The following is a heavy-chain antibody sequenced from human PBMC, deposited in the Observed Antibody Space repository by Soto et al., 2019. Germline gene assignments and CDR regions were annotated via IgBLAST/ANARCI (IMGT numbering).Heavy chain of an antibody. J-gene: IGHJ4*02. V-gene: IGHV4-31*11. Sequence: PSETLSLTCAVSGSSLNSGSYYWSWIRQRPGKGLEWIGYVYYSGSTSYNPSLKSRLDISIDTSKNQFSLNLRSVTAADTAVYFCARVRRAGALPFDYWGQGALVTVSS. D-gene: IGHD1-26*01. CDR2: VYYSGST. CDR1: GSSLNSGSYY. CDR3: ARVRRAGALPFDY.